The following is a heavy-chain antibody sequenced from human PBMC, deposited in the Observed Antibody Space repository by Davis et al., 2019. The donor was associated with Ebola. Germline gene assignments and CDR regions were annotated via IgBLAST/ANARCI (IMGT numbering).Heavy chain of an antibody. CDR3: AKVRWSYYYAMDV. D-gene: IGHD4-23*01. CDR2: IYSGGST. CDR1: GFILSNNY. J-gene: IGHJ6*02. Sequence: GESLKISCAASGFILSNNYMSWVRQAPGKGLEWVSLIYSGGSTDYADSVKGRFTISRDNSKNTLYLQMNSLRAEDTAVYYCAKVRWSYYYAMDVWGQGTTVTVSS. V-gene: IGHV3-66*01.